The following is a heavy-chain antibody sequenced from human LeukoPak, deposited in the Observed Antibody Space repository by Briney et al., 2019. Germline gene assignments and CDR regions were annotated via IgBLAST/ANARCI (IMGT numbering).Heavy chain of an antibody. CDR3: ARDQSMSGKFPYYYYYMDV. Sequence: GGSLRLSCAASGFTFSSYGMHWVRQAPGKGLEWVAFIRYDGSNKYYADSVKGRFTISRDNSKNTLYLQMNSLRAEDTAVYYCARDQSMSGKFPYYYYYMDVWGKGTTVTVSS. CDR1: GFTFSSYG. J-gene: IGHJ6*03. D-gene: IGHD3-10*02. V-gene: IGHV3-30*02. CDR2: IRYDGSNK.